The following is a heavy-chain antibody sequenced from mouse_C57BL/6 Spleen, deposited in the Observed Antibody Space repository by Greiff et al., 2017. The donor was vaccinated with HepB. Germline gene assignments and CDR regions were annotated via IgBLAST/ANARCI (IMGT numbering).Heavy chain of an antibody. CDR2: IDPSDSYT. V-gene: IGHV1-50*01. Sequence: QVQLQQPGAELVKPGASVKLSCKASGYTFTSYWMQWVKQRPGQGLEWIGEIDPSDSYTNYNQKFKGKATLTVDTSSSTAYMPLSSLTSEDSAVYYGARDPITTVVATGEAWFAYWGQGTLVTVSA. J-gene: IGHJ3*01. CDR1: GYTFTSYW. CDR3: ARDPITTVVATGEAWFAY. D-gene: IGHD1-1*01.